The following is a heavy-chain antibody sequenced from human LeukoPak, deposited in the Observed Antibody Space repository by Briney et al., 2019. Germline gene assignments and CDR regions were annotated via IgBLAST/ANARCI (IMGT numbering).Heavy chain of an antibody. CDR3: TKVRSGSSSWALRVFDY. V-gene: IGHV3-23*01. CDR2: ISPAGGTT. Sequence: GGSLRLSCAVSGFTFSSEAMGWVRQLPGGGLEWVSTISPAGGTTYYAESMKGRFTISRDSSKSTLYLQMNSLRVEDTAVYYCTKVRSGSSSWALRVFDYWGQGALVTVSS. J-gene: IGHJ4*02. D-gene: IGHD6-13*01. CDR1: GFTFSSEA.